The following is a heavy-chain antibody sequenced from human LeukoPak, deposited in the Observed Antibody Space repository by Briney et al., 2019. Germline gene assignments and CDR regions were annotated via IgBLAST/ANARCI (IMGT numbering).Heavy chain of an antibody. CDR1: GFTFSSYG. D-gene: IGHD2-2*02. CDR2: IRYDGSNK. CDR3: AKDLGAYCSSTSCYTFDY. Sequence: PGGSLRLSCAASGFTFSSYGMHWVRQAPGKGLEWVAFIRYDGSNKYYADSVKGRFTISRDNSKNTLYLQMNSLRAEDMAVYYCAKDLGAYCSSTSCYTFDYWGQGTLVTVSS. J-gene: IGHJ4*02. V-gene: IGHV3-30*02.